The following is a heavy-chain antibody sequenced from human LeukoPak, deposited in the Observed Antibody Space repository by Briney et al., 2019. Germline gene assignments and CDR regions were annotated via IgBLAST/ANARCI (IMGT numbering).Heavy chain of an antibody. J-gene: IGHJ4*02. Sequence: GGSLRLSCAASGFTFSSYSMNWVRQAPGKGLEWVSSISSSSSYIYYADSVKGRFTISRDNAKNSLYLQMNSLRAEDTAVYYCAGEREILRYFDWLLDYWGQGTLVTVSS. CDR3: AGEREILRYFDWLLDY. D-gene: IGHD3-9*01. CDR2: ISSSSSYI. V-gene: IGHV3-21*01. CDR1: GFTFSSYS.